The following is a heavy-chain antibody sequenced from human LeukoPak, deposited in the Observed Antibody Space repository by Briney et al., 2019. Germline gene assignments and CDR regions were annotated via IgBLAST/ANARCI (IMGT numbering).Heavy chain of an antibody. CDR2: IYYSGST. V-gene: IGHV4-39*07. CDR1: RGSISSSIYY. CDR3: ARGYYDFWSGYNNGFDP. J-gene: IGHJ5*02. D-gene: IGHD3-3*01. Sequence: SETLSLTCPVSRGSISSSIYYWGWTRHPPGKGLEWIGCIYYSGSTYYNPSLKSRVTISVDTSKNQFSLKRSSVTAADTAVYYCARGYYDFWSGYNNGFDPWGQGTLVTVSS.